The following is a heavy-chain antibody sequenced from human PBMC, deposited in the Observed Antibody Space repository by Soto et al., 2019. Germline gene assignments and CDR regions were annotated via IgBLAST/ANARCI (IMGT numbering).Heavy chain of an antibody. CDR3: TTDVGKRGYSYGYWVWYY. CDR1: GFTFSNAW. V-gene: IGHV3-15*01. Sequence: GGSLRLSCAASGFTFSNAWMSWVRQAPGKGLEWVGRIKSKTDGGTTDYAAPVKGRFTISRDDSKNTLYLQMNSLKTEDTAVYYCTTDVGKRGYSYGYWVWYYCGQGTLVTVSS. CDR2: IKSKTDGGTT. J-gene: IGHJ4*02. D-gene: IGHD5-18*01.